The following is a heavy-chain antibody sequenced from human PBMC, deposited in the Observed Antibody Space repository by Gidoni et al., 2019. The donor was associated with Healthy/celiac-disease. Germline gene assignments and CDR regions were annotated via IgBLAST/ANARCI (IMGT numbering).Heavy chain of an antibody. CDR2: INPNSGGT. J-gene: IGHJ3*02. V-gene: IGHV1-2*04. Sequence: QVQLVQSGAEVKKPGASVKVSCKASGSTFTGYYMHWVRQAPGQGREWMGWINPNSGGTNYAQTFQGWVTMTRDTSISTAYMELSRLRSDDTAVYYCARPGSSSRDAFDIWGQGTMVTVSS. CDR3: ARPGSSSRDAFDI. CDR1: GSTFTGYY. D-gene: IGHD6-6*01.